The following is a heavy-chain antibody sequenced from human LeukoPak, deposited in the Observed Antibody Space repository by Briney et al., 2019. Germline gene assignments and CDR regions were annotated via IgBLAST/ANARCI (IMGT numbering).Heavy chain of an antibody. CDR2: IYPGDSDT. J-gene: IGHJ6*02. CDR3: ARQGRTYYDFWSGSRGYYYYGMDV. CDR1: GYSFTSYW. V-gene: IGHV5-51*01. Sequence: GESLKISCKGSGYSFTSYWIGWVRQMPGKGLEWMGIIYPGDSDTRYSPSFQGQVTISADKSISTAYLQWSSLKASDTAMYYCARQGRTYYDFWSGSRGYYYYGMDVWGQGTTVTVSS. D-gene: IGHD3-3*01.